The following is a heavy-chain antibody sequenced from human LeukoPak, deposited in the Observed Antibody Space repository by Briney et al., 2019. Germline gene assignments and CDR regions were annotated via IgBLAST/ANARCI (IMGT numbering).Heavy chain of an antibody. V-gene: IGHV3-23*01. CDR2: ISGSGGST. D-gene: IGHD3-9*01. J-gene: IGHJ5*02. CDR3: APTRYFDWSMTGSWFDP. CDR1: GFTFSSYA. Sequence: PGGSLRLSCAASGFTFSSYAMSWVRQAPGKGLEWVSAISGSGGSTYYADSVEGRFTISRDNSKDTLSLQMNSLRAEDTAVYYCAPTRYFDWSMTGSWFDPWGQGTLVTVSS.